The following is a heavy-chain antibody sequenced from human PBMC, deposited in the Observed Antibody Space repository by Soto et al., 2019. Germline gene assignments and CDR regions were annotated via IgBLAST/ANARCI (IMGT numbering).Heavy chain of an antibody. J-gene: IGHJ3*02. Sequence: GGSLRLCCAASGFTFSSYSMNWVRQAPGKGLEWVSYISSSSSTIYYADSVKGRFTISRDNAKNSLYLQMNSLRDEDTAVYYCARDYYGSGSYYTAFDIWGQGTMVTVSS. CDR2: ISSSSSTI. D-gene: IGHD3-10*01. CDR1: GFTFSSYS. V-gene: IGHV3-48*02. CDR3: ARDYYGSGSYYTAFDI.